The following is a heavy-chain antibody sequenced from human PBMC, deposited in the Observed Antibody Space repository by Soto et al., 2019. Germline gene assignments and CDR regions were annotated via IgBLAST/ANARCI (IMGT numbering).Heavy chain of an antibody. Sequence: EVQLVESGGGLVQPGGSLRLSCAASGFTFSDHYMDWVRQAPGKGLEWVGRTRNKANSYSTEYAASVKGRFTITRDDLKDLLYLQMNSLKTDDTAVYYCARVALSGDQSKDSEYWGQGSLVSVSS. CDR3: ARVALSGDQSKDSEY. D-gene: IGHD4-17*01. CDR1: GFTFSDHY. V-gene: IGHV3-72*01. CDR2: TRNKANSYST. J-gene: IGHJ4*02.